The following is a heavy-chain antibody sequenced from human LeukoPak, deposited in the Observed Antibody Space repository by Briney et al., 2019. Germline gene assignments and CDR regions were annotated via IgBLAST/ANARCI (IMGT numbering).Heavy chain of an antibody. CDR1: GYSFTSYW. J-gene: IGHJ4*02. Sequence: RGESLKISCKGSGYSFTSYWIGWVRQMPGKGLEWMGIIYPGDSDTRYSPSFQGQVTISADKSISTAYLQWSSLMASDTAMYYCARLRWVVVAATGADYWGQGTLVTVSS. CDR3: ARLRWVVVAATGADY. CDR2: IYPGDSDT. D-gene: IGHD2-15*01. V-gene: IGHV5-51*01.